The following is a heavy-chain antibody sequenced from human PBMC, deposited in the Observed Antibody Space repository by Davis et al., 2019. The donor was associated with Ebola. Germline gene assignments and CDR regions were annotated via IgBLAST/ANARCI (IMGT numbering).Heavy chain of an antibody. CDR2: IYYSGST. CDR1: GGSISSYY. V-gene: IGHV4-59*01. Sequence: SETLSLTCTVSGGSISSYYWSWIRQPPGKGLEWIGHIYYSGSTNYNPSLKSRVTISVDTSKNQFSLKLSSVTAADTAVYYCARVVKGTVVAPFDYWGQGTLVTVSS. D-gene: IGHD4-23*01. J-gene: IGHJ4*02. CDR3: ARVVKGTVVAPFDY.